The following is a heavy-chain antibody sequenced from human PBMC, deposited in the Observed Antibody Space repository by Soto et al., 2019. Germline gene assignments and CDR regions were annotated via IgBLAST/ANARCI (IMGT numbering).Heavy chain of an antibody. CDR3: AKDITMVRGVKYYYDYCGMDV. Sequence: GGSLRLSCAASGFTFDDYTMHWVRQAPGKGLEWVSLISWDGGSTYFADSVKGRFTISRENSKNSLYMQMNSLRTEDTALYYCAKDITMVRGVKYYYDYCGMDVWGQGTTVTVSS. CDR1: GFTFDDYT. D-gene: IGHD3-10*01. CDR2: ISWDGGST. V-gene: IGHV3-43*01. J-gene: IGHJ6*02.